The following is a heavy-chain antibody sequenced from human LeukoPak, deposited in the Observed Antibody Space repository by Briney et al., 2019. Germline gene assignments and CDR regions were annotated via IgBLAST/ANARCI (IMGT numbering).Heavy chain of an antibody. CDR1: AFIFSNYA. Sequence: GGSLRLSCAASAFIFSNYAMHWVRQAPGKGLEWVAVISYDGRNKYYADSVKGRFTISRDNSKNTLYVQMNSLRSEDTAMYYCARELIVGGNSWGAFDIWGQGTMVTVSS. J-gene: IGHJ3*02. CDR2: ISYDGRNK. CDR3: ARELIVGGNSWGAFDI. V-gene: IGHV3-33*01. D-gene: IGHD1-26*01.